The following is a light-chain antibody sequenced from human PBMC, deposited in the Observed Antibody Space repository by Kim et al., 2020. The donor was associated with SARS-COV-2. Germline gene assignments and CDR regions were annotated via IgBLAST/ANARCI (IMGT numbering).Light chain of an antibody. CDR3: QQANKGT. Sequence: VAASVVDRFTITCRSSHVINTWLAWYQPKPGKAPQLLIFAVSSLQRGVPSRFSGSGSGTDFTLTISSLQPEDFVTYYCQQANKGTFGQGTKVDIK. J-gene: IGKJ1*01. CDR1: HVINTW. V-gene: IGKV1-12*01. CDR2: AVS.